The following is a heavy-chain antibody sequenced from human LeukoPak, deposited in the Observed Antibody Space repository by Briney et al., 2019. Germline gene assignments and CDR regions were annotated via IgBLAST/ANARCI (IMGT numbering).Heavy chain of an antibody. CDR3: ARRPYCSNGICYKRPSDY. J-gene: IGHJ4*02. V-gene: IGHV4-39*07. CDR1: GGSISSSNYY. Sequence: PSETLSLACIVSGGSISSSNYYWDWIRQPPGKGLEWIGSIYYSGSTYYNPSLKSRVTISVDTSKNQFSLKLSSVTAADTAVYYCARRPYCSNGICYKRPSDYWGQGTLVTVSS. D-gene: IGHD2-8*01. CDR2: IYYSGST.